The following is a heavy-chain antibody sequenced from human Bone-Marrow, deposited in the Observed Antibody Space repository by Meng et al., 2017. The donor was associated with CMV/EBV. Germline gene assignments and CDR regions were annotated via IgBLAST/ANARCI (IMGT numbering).Heavy chain of an antibody. Sequence: SGFTFRSTWMNWVRKAPGKGLGWVSRIGSDGSSTTYADSVKGRYTISRDNAKNTLYLQMNSLRAEDTAVYYCARVGAGVLGDWYFDLWGRGTLVTVSS. CDR2: IGSDGSST. CDR3: ARVGAGVLGDWYFDL. D-gene: IGHD2-8*02. V-gene: IGHV3-74*01. CDR1: GFTFRSTW. J-gene: IGHJ2*01.